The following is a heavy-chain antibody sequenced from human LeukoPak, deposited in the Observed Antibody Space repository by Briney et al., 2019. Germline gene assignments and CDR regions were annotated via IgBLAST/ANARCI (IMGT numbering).Heavy chain of an antibody. V-gene: IGHV2-70*04. CDR1: GFSLSTSGMR. CDR2: IDWDDDK. D-gene: IGHD1-26*01. CDR3: ARMGGSYYDDWFDP. J-gene: IGHJ5*02. Sequence: SGPALVKPTQTLTLTCTFSGFSLSTSGMRASWIRQPPGKALEWLARIDWDDDKFYSTSLKTRLTISKDTSKNQVVLTMTNMDPVDTATYYCARMGGSYYDDWFDPWGQGTLVTVSS.